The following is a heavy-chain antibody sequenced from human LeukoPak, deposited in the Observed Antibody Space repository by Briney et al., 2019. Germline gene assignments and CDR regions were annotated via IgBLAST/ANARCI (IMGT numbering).Heavy chain of an antibody. V-gene: IGHV3-21*01. Sequence: PGGSLRLSCAASGFTFSSYSMNWVRQAPGKGLEWVSSISSSSSYIYYADSVKGRFTISRDNAKNSLYLQMNSLRAEDTAVYYCARDFSSSWYGVGAFDIWGQGTMVTVSS. J-gene: IGHJ3*02. CDR1: GFTFSSYS. CDR3: ARDFSSSWYGVGAFDI. CDR2: ISSSSSYI. D-gene: IGHD6-13*01.